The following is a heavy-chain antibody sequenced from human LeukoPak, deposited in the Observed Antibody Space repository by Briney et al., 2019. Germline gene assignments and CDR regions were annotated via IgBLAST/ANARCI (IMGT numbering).Heavy chain of an antibody. D-gene: IGHD6-13*01. Sequence: GGSLRLSCAASGFNFSSYWMHWVRQAPGKGLVWVSLIKSDATTTIYADSVKGRFTISRDHAKNTVDLQLNSLRAEDTAVYFCARGGVYSSPDYWGQGTLVTVSS. J-gene: IGHJ4*02. CDR2: IKSDATTT. CDR3: ARGGVYSSPDY. V-gene: IGHV3-74*01. CDR1: GFNFSSYW.